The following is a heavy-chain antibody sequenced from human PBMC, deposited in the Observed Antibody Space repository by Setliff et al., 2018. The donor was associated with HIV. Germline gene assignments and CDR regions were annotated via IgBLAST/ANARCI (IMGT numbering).Heavy chain of an antibody. V-gene: IGHV4-59*08. CDR1: GGSISSYF. D-gene: IGHD2-21*02. Sequence: SETLSLTCTVSGGSISSYFWTWIRQSPEKGLEWIGYIYHYGSPNYNPSLKSRVTMSIDTSKKQFSLKLASVTAADTAVYYCARQTATGTSATFDSWGQGSLVTAPQ. CDR3: ARQTATGTSATFDS. CDR2: IYHYGSP. J-gene: IGHJ4*02.